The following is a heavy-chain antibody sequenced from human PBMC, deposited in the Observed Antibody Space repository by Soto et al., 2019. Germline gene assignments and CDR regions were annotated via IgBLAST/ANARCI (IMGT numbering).Heavy chain of an antibody. CDR2: IYYSGST. CDR3: ARSGYYDILTGYFAGWFDP. D-gene: IGHD3-9*01. Sequence: QVQLQESGPGLVKPSETLSLTCTVSGGSISSYYWSWIRQPPGKGLEWIGYIYYSGSTNYNPSLNSRVTIEVDTSKNQFSLKLSSVTAADTAVYYCARSGYYDILTGYFAGWFDPWGQGTLVTVSS. V-gene: IGHV4-59*08. J-gene: IGHJ5*02. CDR1: GGSISSYY.